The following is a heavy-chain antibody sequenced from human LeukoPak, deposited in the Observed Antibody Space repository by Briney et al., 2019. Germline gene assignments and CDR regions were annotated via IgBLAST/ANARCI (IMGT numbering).Heavy chain of an antibody. CDR2: TYYRSKWYH. CDR3: ARAVAGTEGWFNS. D-gene: IGHD6-19*01. Sequence: SQTLSLTCAISGDSVSSDSAAWNWIRQSPSRGLEWLGRTYYRSKWYHDYSVSVKSRITINPDTSKNQFSQQLNSVTPEDTAVYYCARAVAGTEGWFNSWGQGTLVTVSS. V-gene: IGHV6-1*01. CDR1: GDSVSSDSAA. J-gene: IGHJ5*01.